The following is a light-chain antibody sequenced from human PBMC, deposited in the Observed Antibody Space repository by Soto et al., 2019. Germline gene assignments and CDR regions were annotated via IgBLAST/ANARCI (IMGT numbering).Light chain of an antibody. CDR2: GAS. CDR3: QQSYSGRT. Sequence: DIQMTQSPSSLSASVGDRVTIPCRASQSISNFLNWYQQKPGKAPNLLIYGASSLQSGVPSRFSGSGSGTDFTLTISSLQPEDFATYYCQQSYSGRTFGQGTKVDIK. V-gene: IGKV1-39*01. J-gene: IGKJ1*01. CDR1: QSISNF.